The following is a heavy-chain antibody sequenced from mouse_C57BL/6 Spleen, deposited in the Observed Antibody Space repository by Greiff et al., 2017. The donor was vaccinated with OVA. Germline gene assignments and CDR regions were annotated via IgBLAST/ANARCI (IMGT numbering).Heavy chain of an antibody. V-gene: IGHV10-1*01. J-gene: IGHJ3*01. Sequence: EVQRVESGGGLVQPKGSLKLSCAASGFSFNTYAMNWVRQAPGKGLEWVARIRSKSNNYATYYADSVKDRFTISRDDSESMLYLQMNNLKTEDTAMYYCVRGGPDGFAYWGQGTLVTVSA. CDR1: GFSFNTYA. D-gene: IGHD2-3*01. CDR2: IRSKSNNYAT. CDR3: VRGGPDGFAY.